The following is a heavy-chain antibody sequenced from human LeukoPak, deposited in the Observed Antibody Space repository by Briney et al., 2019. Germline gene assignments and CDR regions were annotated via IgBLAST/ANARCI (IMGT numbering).Heavy chain of an antibody. CDR2: IKQDGSEK. V-gene: IGHV3-7*01. CDR1: GFTFSSYW. CDR3: ARAMTTVTTTATARFDY. J-gene: IGHJ4*02. Sequence: SGGSLRLSCAASGFTFSSYWMSWVRQAPGKGLEWVANIKQDGSEKYYVDSVKGRFTISRDNAKNSLYLQMNSLRAEDTAVYYCARAMTTVTTTATARFDYWGQGTLVTVSS. D-gene: IGHD4-17*01.